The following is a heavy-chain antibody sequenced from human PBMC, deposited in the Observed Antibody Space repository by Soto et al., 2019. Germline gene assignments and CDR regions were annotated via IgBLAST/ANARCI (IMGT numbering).Heavy chain of an antibody. CDR2: IYYSGIT. CDR1: GDSISNSNYY. CDR3: ARSNSGYYKWIDP. Sequence: SETLSLSCTVSGDSISNSNYYWGWIRQPPGKGLEWIANIYYSGITYCNPSLKSRVAISVDTSKNQFSLKLSSVTAADTAIYYCARSNSGYYKWIDPWGQGTLVTVSS. J-gene: IGHJ5*02. D-gene: IGHD3-22*01. V-gene: IGHV4-39*01.